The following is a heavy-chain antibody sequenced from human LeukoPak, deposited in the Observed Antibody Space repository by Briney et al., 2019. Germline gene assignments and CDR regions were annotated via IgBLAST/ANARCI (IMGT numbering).Heavy chain of an antibody. V-gene: IGHV3-30*01. CDR1: GFTFSSDA. Sequence: PGGSLRLSCVASGFTFSSDAMHWVRQAPGKGLEWVAVISYDGSNKYYADSVKGRFTISRDNSKNTLYLQMNSLRAEDTAVYYCARDREAAQFDYWGQGTLVTVSS. CDR2: ISYDGSNK. D-gene: IGHD6-6*01. J-gene: IGHJ4*02. CDR3: ARDREAAQFDY.